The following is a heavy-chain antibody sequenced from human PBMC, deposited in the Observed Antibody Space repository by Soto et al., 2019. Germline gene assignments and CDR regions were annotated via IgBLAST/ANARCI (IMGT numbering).Heavy chain of an antibody. D-gene: IGHD4-4*01. CDR1: GFTFSSYS. J-gene: IGHJ4*02. V-gene: IGHV3-21*01. CDR2: ISGSGNYT. Sequence: GGSLRLSCAASGFTFSSYSMSWVRQAPGKGLEWVSSISGSGNYTHYADFLRGRFTISRDNAKTSLYLQMNSLRAEDTAVYYCAREGINNYNEYYFDSWGQGTVVTVSS. CDR3: AREGINNYNEYYFDS.